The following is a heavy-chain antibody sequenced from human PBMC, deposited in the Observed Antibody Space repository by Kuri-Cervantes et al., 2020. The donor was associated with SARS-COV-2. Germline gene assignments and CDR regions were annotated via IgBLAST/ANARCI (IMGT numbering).Heavy chain of an antibody. CDR3: ATAPAVVPAAPWFDP. D-gene: IGHD2-2*01. J-gene: IGHJ5*02. Sequence: ASVKVSCKASGYTFTSYDINWVRQATGQGLEWMGWMNPNSGNTGYAQKFQGRVTMTRNTSISTAYMELSSLRSEDTAVYYCATAPAVVPAAPWFDPWGQGTLVTVSS. V-gene: IGHV1-8*02. CDR1: GYTFTSYD. CDR2: MNPNSGNT.